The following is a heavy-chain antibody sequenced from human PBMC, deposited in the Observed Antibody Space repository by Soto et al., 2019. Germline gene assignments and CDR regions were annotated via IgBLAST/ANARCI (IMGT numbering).Heavy chain of an antibody. CDR1: GGSISSGGYY. V-gene: IGHV4-31*03. CDR3: ARGKIWFGELMGNWFDP. CDR2: IYYSGST. Sequence: TLSVTCTVSGGSISSGGYYWSWIRQHPGKGLEWIGYIYYSGSTYYNPSLKSRVTISVDTSKNQFSLKLSSVTAADTAVYYCARGKIWFGELMGNWFDPWGQGTLVTVSS. D-gene: IGHD3-10*01. J-gene: IGHJ5*02.